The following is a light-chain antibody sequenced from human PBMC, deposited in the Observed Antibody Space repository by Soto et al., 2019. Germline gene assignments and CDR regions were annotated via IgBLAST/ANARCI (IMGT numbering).Light chain of an antibody. J-gene: IGKJ1*01. Sequence: EIVLTQSPGTLSLSPGERATLSCRASQSVSSSYLAWYQQKPGQAPRLLIYGASSRATVIPDRFSGSGSGTDFTLTISRLAPEDFAVYYCQQYDSSPRTFGQGTKV. CDR3: QQYDSSPRT. CDR1: QSVSSSY. V-gene: IGKV3-20*01. CDR2: GAS.